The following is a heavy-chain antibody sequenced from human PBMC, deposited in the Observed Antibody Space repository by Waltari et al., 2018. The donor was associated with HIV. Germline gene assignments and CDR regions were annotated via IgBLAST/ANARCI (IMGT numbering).Heavy chain of an antibody. Sequence: QVLLVQSGSEVENPGASVKVSCKASGYTFTSNDINWVRQGAGQGLEWIGWKNPKRSKTADARRIDGRIIMTSDTYITTAYLRGTSLTTEDSAVYFCARRPYASGDYYPYYYYGLDVWGQGTTVTISS. CDR1: GYTFTSND. J-gene: IGHJ6*02. D-gene: IGHD3-10*01. V-gene: IGHV1-8*01. CDR2: KNPKRSKT. CDR3: ARRPYASGDYYPYYYYGLDV.